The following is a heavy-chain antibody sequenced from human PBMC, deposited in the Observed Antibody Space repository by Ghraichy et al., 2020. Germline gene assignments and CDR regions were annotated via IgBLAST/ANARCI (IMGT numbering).Heavy chain of an antibody. D-gene: IGHD2-2*01. CDR2: INPDSGGT. Sequence: ASVKVSCKASGYTFTDYYMHWVRQAPGQGLEWMGWINPDSGGTKYEQKFQGRVTMTMDTSISTAYMELSRLTSDDTAVFYCAKDLGCSSTSCYGAPDYWGQGTLVTVSS. CDR3: AKDLGCSSTSCYGAPDY. V-gene: IGHV1-2*02. CDR1: GYTFTDYY. J-gene: IGHJ4*02.